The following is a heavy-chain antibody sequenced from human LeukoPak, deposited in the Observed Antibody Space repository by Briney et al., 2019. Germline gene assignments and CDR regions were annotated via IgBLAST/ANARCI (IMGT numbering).Heavy chain of an antibody. J-gene: IGHJ4*02. D-gene: IGHD2/OR15-2a*01. CDR3: ARVNTYFDY. CDR1: GFTFSSYG. Sequence: PGGSLRLSCAASGFTFSSYGMSWVRQAPGKGLEWVAIISYDGSNKNYADSVKGRFTISRDDAKNSLYLQMNSLRAEDTAVYYCARVNTYFDYWGQGTLVTVSS. V-gene: IGHV3-30*03. CDR2: ISYDGSNK.